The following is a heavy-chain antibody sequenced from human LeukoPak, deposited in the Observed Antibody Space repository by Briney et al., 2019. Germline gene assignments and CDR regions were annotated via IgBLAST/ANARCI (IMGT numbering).Heavy chain of an antibody. CDR1: GYTFTDYY. J-gene: IGHJ4*02. D-gene: IGHD2-8*02. CDR3: ARDVGSLVVDY. Sequence: ASVKVSCKASGYTFTDYYIHWVRQAPGQGLEWMGWINPNSGGTNYAHKFQGRVTMTSDTSTSTVYMDLSSLNSDDTAVYYCARDVGSLVVDYWGQGTLVPVSS. V-gene: IGHV1-2*07. CDR2: INPNSGGT.